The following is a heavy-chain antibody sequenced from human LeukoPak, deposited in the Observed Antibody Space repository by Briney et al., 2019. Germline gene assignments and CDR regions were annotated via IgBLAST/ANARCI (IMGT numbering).Heavy chain of an antibody. Sequence: GGSLRLSCAASGFSFSNIYMTWVRQAPGKGLEWVANIKRDGSDKYYVDSVKGRFTISRDNAHNSLYLQMNSLRAEDTAVYYCARDPSDKIGYGAFDIWGQGTWVTVSS. D-gene: IGHD5-18*01. CDR2: IKRDGSDK. J-gene: IGHJ3*02. V-gene: IGHV3-7*01. CDR1: GFSFSNIY. CDR3: ARDPSDKIGYGAFDI.